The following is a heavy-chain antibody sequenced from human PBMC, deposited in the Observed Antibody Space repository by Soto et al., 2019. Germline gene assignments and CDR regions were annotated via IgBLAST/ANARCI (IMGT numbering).Heavy chain of an antibody. Sequence: QVQLQQWGAGLLKPSETLSLTCAVYGGSFSGYYWSWIRQPPGKGLEWIGEINHSGGTNYNPSLKSRVTISVDTSTNQFSLKLSSLTAADTAVYYCATRRGGYCSGGSCPFDYWGQGTLVTVSS. D-gene: IGHD2-15*01. CDR1: GGSFSGYY. CDR3: ATRRGGYCSGGSCPFDY. J-gene: IGHJ4*02. V-gene: IGHV4-34*01. CDR2: INHSGGT.